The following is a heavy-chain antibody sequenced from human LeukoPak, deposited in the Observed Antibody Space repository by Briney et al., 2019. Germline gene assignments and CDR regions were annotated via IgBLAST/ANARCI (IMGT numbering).Heavy chain of an antibody. CDR2: ISTSGSIR. D-gene: IGHD3-22*01. CDR1: GFTFSDYS. V-gene: IGHV3-48*02. CDR3: ARVLYDSSGYYYATDY. Sequence: GWSLRLSCANSGFTFSDYSMNWVRQAPGKGLAYISYISTSGSIRYYADSVKGRFTISRDNAKNSLSLQMNSLRDEDTAVYYCARVLYDSSGYYYATDYWGQGTLVTVSS. J-gene: IGHJ4*02.